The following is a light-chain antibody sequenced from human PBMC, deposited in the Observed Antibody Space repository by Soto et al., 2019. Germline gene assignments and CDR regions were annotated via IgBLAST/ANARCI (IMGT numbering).Light chain of an antibody. Sequence: QSVLTQPPSVSGAPGQRVTISCTGSSSNIGAGYDVHWYQQLPGTAPKLLIYGNSNRPSGVPDRFSGSESGTSASLAITGLQAEDEADYYCQSYDSSLISYVFGTGTKVTVL. CDR2: GNS. V-gene: IGLV1-40*01. J-gene: IGLJ1*01. CDR1: SSNIGAGYD. CDR3: QSYDSSLISYV.